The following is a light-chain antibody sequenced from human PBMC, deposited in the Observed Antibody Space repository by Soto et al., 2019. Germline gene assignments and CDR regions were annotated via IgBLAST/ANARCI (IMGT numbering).Light chain of an antibody. V-gene: IGKV1-27*01. J-gene: IGKJ1*01. CDR3: QKYDRAPAA. Sequence: EIQVTQSPSSLSASPGDRITITCRASQDIKKFLAWYQQKPGKDPHLLIYAASTLRPGVPSRFSGNASGTDFTLTIASLQPEDVATYYCQKYDRAPAAFGQGTKVDVK. CDR1: QDIKKF. CDR2: AAS.